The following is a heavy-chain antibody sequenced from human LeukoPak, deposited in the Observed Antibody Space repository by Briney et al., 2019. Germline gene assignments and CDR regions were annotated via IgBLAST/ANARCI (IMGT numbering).Heavy chain of an antibody. CDR3: ARDSASTGYMNAFDI. V-gene: IGHV4-61*08. J-gene: IGHJ3*02. CDR2: IYYSGST. CDR1: GGSVTSSGYY. Sequence: SETLCLTCTVSGGSVTSSGYYWSWVRQPPGKGLEYIGYIYYSGSTNYNPSLKSRVTISVDTSKNQFSLKLRSVTAADTAVYYCARDSASTGYMNAFDIWGQGTVVTVSS. D-gene: IGHD3-22*01.